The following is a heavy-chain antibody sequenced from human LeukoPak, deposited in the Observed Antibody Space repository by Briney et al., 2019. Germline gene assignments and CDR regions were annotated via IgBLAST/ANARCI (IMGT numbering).Heavy chain of an antibody. CDR2: TYYRSKWYN. CDR3: AREEMATIWVNYFDY. Sequence: SQTLSLTCAISGGSVSSNSAAWNWIRQSPSRGLEWLGRTYYRSKWYNDYAVSVKSRITINPDTSKSQFSLQLNSVTPEDTAVYYCAREEMATIWVNYFDYWGQGTLVTVSS. D-gene: IGHD5-24*01. CDR1: GGSVSSNSAA. V-gene: IGHV6-1*01. J-gene: IGHJ4*02.